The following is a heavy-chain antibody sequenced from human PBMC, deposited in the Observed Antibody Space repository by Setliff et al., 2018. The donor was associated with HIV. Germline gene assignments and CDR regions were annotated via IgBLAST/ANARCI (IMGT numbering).Heavy chain of an antibody. J-gene: IGHJ4*02. CDR3: GRGPHIVGASRAVIDY. CDR2: VFHNGTS. V-gene: IGHV4-34*01. CDR1: GGSLSGYS. D-gene: IGHD1-26*01. Sequence: SETLSLTCAVYGGSLSGYSWSWVRQAPGKGLEWIGEVFHNGTSNFNPSLRSRVALAIDTSKSQISLNLTSLTTADTSVYYCGRGPHIVGASRAVIDYWGQGKPVTVSS.